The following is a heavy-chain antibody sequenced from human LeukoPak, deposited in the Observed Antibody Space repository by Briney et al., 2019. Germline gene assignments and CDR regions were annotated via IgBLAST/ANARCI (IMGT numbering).Heavy chain of an antibody. Sequence: SETLSLTCTVSGGSISSYYWSWIRQPPGKGLEWIGYIYYSGSTNYNPSLKSRVTISVDTSKNQFSLKLSSVTAADTALYYCASSPLRYFHPELYFDYWGQGTLVTVSS. CDR3: ASSPLRYFHPELYFDY. V-gene: IGHV4-59*01. CDR2: IYYSGST. J-gene: IGHJ4*02. CDR1: GGSISSYY. D-gene: IGHD3-9*01.